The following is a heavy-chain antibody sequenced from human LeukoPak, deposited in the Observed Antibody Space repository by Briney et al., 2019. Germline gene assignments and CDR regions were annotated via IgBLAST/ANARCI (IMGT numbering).Heavy chain of an antibody. Sequence: GSLRLSCAASGFTFSSYGMHWVRQAPGKGLEWVAVISYDGSNKYYADSVKGRFTISRDNSKNTLYLQMNSLRAEDTAVYYCAKDTVLRYLDWLPRYYYYYGMDVWGQGTTVTVSS. J-gene: IGHJ6*02. V-gene: IGHV3-30*18. D-gene: IGHD3-9*01. CDR2: ISYDGSNK. CDR1: GFTFSSYG. CDR3: AKDTVLRYLDWLPRYYYYYGMDV.